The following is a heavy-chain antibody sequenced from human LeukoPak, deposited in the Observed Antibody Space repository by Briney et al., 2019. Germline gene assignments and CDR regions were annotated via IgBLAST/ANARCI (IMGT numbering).Heavy chain of an antibody. CDR3: AKSGLNRFDY. V-gene: IGHV3-21*04. D-gene: IGHD2-15*01. J-gene: IGHJ4*02. CDR1: GFTFSSYS. Sequence: PGGSLRLSCAASGFTFSSYSMNWVRQAPGKGLEWVSSISSSSSYIYSADSVKGRFTISRDNAKNSLYLQMNSLRAEDTAVYYCAKSGLNRFDYWGQGTLVTVSS. CDR2: ISSSSSYI.